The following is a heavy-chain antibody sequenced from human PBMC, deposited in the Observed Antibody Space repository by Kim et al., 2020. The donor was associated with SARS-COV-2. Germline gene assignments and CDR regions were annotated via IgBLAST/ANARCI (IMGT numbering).Heavy chain of an antibody. CDR1: GGSISSSSYY. CDR2: MYHSGST. J-gene: IGHJ6*01. V-gene: IGHV4-39*01. D-gene: IGHD6-13*01. Sequence: SETLSLTCTVSGGSISSSSYYWGWIRQSPGKGLEWIGSMYHSGSTYYNPSLKSRLTISVDTSKNQFSLKLSSVTAADTAVYYCAKHYGQQLVKYGMAFWG. CDR3: AKHYGQQLVKYGMAF.